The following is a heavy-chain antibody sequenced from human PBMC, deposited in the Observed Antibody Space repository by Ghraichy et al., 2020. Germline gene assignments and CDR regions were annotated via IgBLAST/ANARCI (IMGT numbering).Heavy chain of an antibody. D-gene: IGHD3-10*02. V-gene: IGHV2-5*02. J-gene: IGHJ4*02. CDR1: GFSLSTRGVG. Sequence: SGPTLVKPTQTLTLTCSFSGFSLSTRGVGVGWIRQPPGKALEWLALIYWDDDKRYSPSLKSRLTITKDTSKNQVVLTMTNMDPVDTATYYCAHRRDSVPPHFWGQGTLVTVSS. CDR3: AHRRDSVPPHF. CDR2: IYWDDDK.